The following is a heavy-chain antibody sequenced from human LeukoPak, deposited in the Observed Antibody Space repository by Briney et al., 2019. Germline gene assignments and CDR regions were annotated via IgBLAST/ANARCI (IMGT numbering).Heavy chain of an antibody. CDR2: IKQDGSEN. CDR3: ARIGYSSSSLDY. J-gene: IGHJ4*02. Sequence: PGGSLRLSCAASGFTFSSYWMTWVRQAPGKGLEWVANIKQDGSENYYVDSVKGRFTISRDNAKNSLYLQMNSLRAEDTAVYFCARIGYSSSSLDYWGQGTLVTVSS. CDR1: GFTFSSYW. D-gene: IGHD6-6*01. V-gene: IGHV3-7*01.